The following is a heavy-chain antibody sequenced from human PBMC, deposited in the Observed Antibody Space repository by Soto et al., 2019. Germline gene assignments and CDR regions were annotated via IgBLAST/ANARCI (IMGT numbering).Heavy chain of an antibody. D-gene: IGHD4-17*01. CDR1: GFTVSSNY. V-gene: IGHV3-53*01. J-gene: IGHJ6*02. Sequence: GGSLRLSCAASGFTVSSNYMSWVRQAPGKGLEWVSVIYSGGSTYYADSVKGRFTISRDSSKNTLHLQMNSLRAEDTAVYYCARDATVTTAYYYYYGMDVWGQGTTVTVSS. CDR2: IYSGGST. CDR3: ARDATVTTAYYYYYGMDV.